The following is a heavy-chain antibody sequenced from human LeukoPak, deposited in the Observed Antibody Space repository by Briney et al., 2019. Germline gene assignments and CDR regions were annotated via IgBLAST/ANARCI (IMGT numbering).Heavy chain of an antibody. CDR2: ISEGGDRT. Sequence: GGSLRLSCAASGFTFSSCAMSWVRQAPGKGLEWVSAISEGGDRTFYADSVKGRFTISRDNSKNRLYLQMNSLKTGDTAVYYCAEGGSWLEYCGQGTQVTVSS. D-gene: IGHD6-13*01. CDR3: AEGGSWLEY. CDR1: GFTFSSCA. V-gene: IGHV3-23*01. J-gene: IGHJ4*02.